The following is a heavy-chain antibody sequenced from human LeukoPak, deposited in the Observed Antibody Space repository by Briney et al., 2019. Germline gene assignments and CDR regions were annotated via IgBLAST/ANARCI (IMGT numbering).Heavy chain of an antibody. Sequence: SETLSLTCAVYGGSFSGYYWSWIRQPPGKGLEWIGEINHSGSTNYNLSLKSRVTISVDTSKNQFSLKLSSVTAADTAVYYCARAPRHSSGPTGYWGQGTLVTVSS. CDR3: ARAPRHSSGPTGY. CDR1: GGSFSGYY. J-gene: IGHJ4*02. V-gene: IGHV4-34*01. CDR2: INHSGST. D-gene: IGHD6-19*01.